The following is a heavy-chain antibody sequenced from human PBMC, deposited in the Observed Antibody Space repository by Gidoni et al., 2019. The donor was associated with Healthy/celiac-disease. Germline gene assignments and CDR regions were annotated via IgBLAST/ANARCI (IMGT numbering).Heavy chain of an antibody. CDR3: AKKGLRSGYYTEVSLDY. V-gene: IGHV3-23*01. D-gene: IGHD3-3*01. Sequence: EVQLLESGGGLVQPGGSLRLSCAASGFTFSSYAMSWVRQAPGKGLEWVSAISGSGNSTYYADAVKGRFTISRDNSKNTLYLQMNSLRAEDTAVYYCAKKGLRSGYYTEVSLDYWGQGTLVTVSS. CDR2: ISGSGNST. CDR1: GFTFSSYA. J-gene: IGHJ4*02.